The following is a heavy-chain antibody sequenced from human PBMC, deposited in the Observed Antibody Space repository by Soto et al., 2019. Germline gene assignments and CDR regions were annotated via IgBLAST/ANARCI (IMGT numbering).Heavy chain of an antibody. CDR1: GYIFSNYY. Sequence: QVQLVQSGAEVKKPGTSVKVSCKASGYIFSNYYMHWVRQAPGQGLEWMEVFNPSGDAKHYAHSFQGRVPVTRDTSTSTVYLELSTLTSEDTAVYYCARRGMSKIGFDTWGQGTMVTVSS. D-gene: IGHD3-10*01. CDR2: FNPSGDAK. CDR3: ARRGMSKIGFDT. V-gene: IGHV1-46*01. J-gene: IGHJ3*02.